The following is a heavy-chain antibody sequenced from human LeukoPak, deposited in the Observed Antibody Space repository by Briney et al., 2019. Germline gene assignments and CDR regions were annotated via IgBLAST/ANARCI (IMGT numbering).Heavy chain of an antibody. CDR3: ARGLVWRFLLDSRRDSFDI. CDR2: IYTSGST. Sequence: ASETLSLTCTVSGGSISSYYWSWIRQPAGKGLEWIGRIYTSGSTNYNPSLKSRVTMSVDTSKNQFSLKLSSATAADTAVYYCARGLVWRFLLDSRRDSFDIWGQGTTITVSS. J-gene: IGHJ3*02. V-gene: IGHV4-4*07. D-gene: IGHD3-16*01. CDR1: GGSISSYY.